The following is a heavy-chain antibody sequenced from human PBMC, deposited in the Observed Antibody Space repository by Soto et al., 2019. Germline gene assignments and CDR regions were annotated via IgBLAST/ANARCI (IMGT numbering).Heavy chain of an antibody. V-gene: IGHV3-48*01. D-gene: IGHD5-12*01. CDR1: GFTFSSYS. CDR2: ISSSSSTI. CDR3: ARGSGYQSTSTYYYYYMDV. J-gene: IGHJ6*03. Sequence: GGSLRLSCAASGFTFSSYSMNWVRQAPGKGLEWVSYISSSSSTIYYADSVKGRFTISRDNAKNSLYLQMNSLRAEDTAVYYCARGSGYQSTSTYYYYYMDVWGKGTTVTVSS.